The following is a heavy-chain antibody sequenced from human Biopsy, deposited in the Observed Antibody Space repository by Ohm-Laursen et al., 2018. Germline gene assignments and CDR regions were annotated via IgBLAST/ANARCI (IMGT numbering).Heavy chain of an antibody. CDR1: GFTFQDHA. CDR2: ISWNSGSI. Sequence: SLRLSCAASGFTFQDHAMHWVRQAPGKGLEWVSGISWNSGSINYAVSVQGRFAISRDNAKNSLYLQMNSLRVEDTALYFCARLGELHGLWYFDFWGQGALVTVSS. J-gene: IGHJ4*02. V-gene: IGHV3-9*01. D-gene: IGHD2-21*01. CDR3: ARLGELHGLWYFDF.